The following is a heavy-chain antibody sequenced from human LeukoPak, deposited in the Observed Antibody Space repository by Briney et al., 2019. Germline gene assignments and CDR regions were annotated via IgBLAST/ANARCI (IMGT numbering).Heavy chain of an antibody. CDR3: ARVLTHCSGGSCYTWFDP. CDR2: IYYSGST. J-gene: IGHJ5*02. D-gene: IGHD2-15*01. V-gene: IGHV4-39*07. CDR1: GGSISSSSYY. Sequence: SETLSLTCTVSGGSISSSSYYWGWIRQPPGKGLEWIGSIYYSGSTYYNPSLKSRVTISVDTSKNQFSLKLSSVTAADTAVYYCARVLTHCSGGSCYTWFDPWGQGTLVPSPQ.